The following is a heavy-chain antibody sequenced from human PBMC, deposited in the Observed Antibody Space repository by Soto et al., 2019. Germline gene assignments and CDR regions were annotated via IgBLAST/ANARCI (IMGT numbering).Heavy chain of an antibody. D-gene: IGHD4-17*01. CDR3: ARTDDYGDYLFDY. Sequence: GGSLRLSCAASGFTFSDYYMSWIRQAPGKGLEWVSYISSSGSTIYYADSVKGRFTISRDNAKNSLYLQMNSLRAEDTAVYYCARTDDYGDYLFDYWGQGTLVTVSS. J-gene: IGHJ4*02. CDR1: GFTFSDYY. CDR2: ISSSGSTI. V-gene: IGHV3-11*01.